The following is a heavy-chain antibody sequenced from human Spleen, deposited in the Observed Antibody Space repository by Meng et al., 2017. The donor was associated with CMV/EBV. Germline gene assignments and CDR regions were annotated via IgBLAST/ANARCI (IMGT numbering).Heavy chain of an antibody. V-gene: IGHV3-11*04. CDR2: ISGSANII. CDR3: ARERRSRFLEWSPNQ. Sequence: LSLTCAASGFTFSDYYMSWIRQAPGKGLEWVAYISGSANIIYYAGSVKGRFTISRDNAKNSLYLQLSGLTVEDTAVYYCARERRSRFLEWSPNQWGQGTLVTVSS. CDR1: GFTFSDYY. J-gene: IGHJ4*02. D-gene: IGHD3-3*01.